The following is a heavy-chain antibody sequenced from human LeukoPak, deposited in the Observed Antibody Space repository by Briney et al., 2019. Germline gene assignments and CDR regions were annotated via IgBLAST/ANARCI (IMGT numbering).Heavy chain of an antibody. Sequence: ASVKVSCKASGYSFTSYDINWVRQATGQGLEWMGWMNPNSGNTGYAQKFQGRVTMTRSTSISTAYMELSSLRSEDTAVYYCARDHSNYGSGSYYYNYWGQGTLVTVSS. CDR2: MNPNSGNT. CDR1: GYSFTSYD. CDR3: ARDHSNYGSGSYYYNY. V-gene: IGHV1-8*01. D-gene: IGHD3-10*01. J-gene: IGHJ4*02.